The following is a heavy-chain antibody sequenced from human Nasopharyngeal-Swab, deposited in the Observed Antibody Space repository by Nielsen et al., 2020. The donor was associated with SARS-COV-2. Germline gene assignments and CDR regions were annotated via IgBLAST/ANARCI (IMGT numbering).Heavy chain of an antibody. CDR3: ASEDGFGEFYGMDV. CDR2: ISWNSGSI. J-gene: IGHJ6*02. Sequence: GGSLRLSCTASGFTFADYAMHWVRQAPGKGLEWVSGISWNSGSIGYADSVKGRFSISRDNAKNSLYLQMNSLRAEDTALYYCASEDGFGEFYGMDVWGQGTTVTVSS. D-gene: IGHD3-10*01. CDR1: GFTFADYA. V-gene: IGHV3-9*01.